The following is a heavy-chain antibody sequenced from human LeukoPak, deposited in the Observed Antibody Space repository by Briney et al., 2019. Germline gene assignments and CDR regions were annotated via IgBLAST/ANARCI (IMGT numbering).Heavy chain of an antibody. V-gene: IGHV5-51*01. J-gene: IGHJ6*03. D-gene: IGHD2-21*01. Sequence: GESLKISCKGSGYRFTNYWIGWVRQLPGKGLEWMGIINPGDSDTRYNPSFEGQVTISADKSITTAYLQWSSLKASDTAMYYCARQIPYDDYHYMDVWGRGTTVTVS. CDR3: ARQIPYDDYHYMDV. CDR2: INPGDSDT. CDR1: GYRFTNYW.